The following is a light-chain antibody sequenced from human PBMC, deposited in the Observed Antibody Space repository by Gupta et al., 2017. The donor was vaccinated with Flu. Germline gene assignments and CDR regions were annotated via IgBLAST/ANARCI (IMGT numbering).Light chain of an antibody. V-gene: IGLV7-43*01. J-gene: IGLJ2*01. CDR3: LPYKGSANVV. Sequence: TVTITCASSTGAVSGGYHPYWYQQNPGQAPRPLIYSISKKPSGTPARFSGSIPGDKAALTLSGVQAEDEAEYYCLPYKGSANVVFGGGTKVTVL. CDR2: SIS. CDR1: TGAVSGGYH.